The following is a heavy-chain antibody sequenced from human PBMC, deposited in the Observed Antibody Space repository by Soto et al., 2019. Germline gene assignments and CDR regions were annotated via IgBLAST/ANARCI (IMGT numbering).Heavy chain of an antibody. Sequence: QITLKESGPTLVKPTQTLTLTCTFSGFSLSTTAVGVGWIRQPPGRALEWLALIYWDDDKRYSPSLKSRLTITKDTSKNQVVLTMTNMDPVDTATYYCAHIAYAWVPGGFDYWGQGTLVTVSS. CDR1: GFSLSTTAVG. CDR3: AHIAYAWVPGGFDY. CDR2: IYWDDDK. J-gene: IGHJ4*02. D-gene: IGHD3-10*01. V-gene: IGHV2-5*02.